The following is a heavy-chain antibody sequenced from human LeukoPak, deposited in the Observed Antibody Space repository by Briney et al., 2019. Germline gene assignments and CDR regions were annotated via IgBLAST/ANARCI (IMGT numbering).Heavy chain of an antibody. Sequence: SETLSLTCTVSGVSISSSYSYWGWIRQPPGMGLEWIGSIYYTGNTYYNASLKSQVSISIDTSKNQFSLKLTSVTAADTAVYYCARDSSSWYGGTRFDPWGQGTLVTVSS. CDR3: ARDSSSWYGGTRFDP. D-gene: IGHD6-13*01. CDR2: IYYTGNT. V-gene: IGHV4-39*02. J-gene: IGHJ5*02. CDR1: GVSISSSYSY.